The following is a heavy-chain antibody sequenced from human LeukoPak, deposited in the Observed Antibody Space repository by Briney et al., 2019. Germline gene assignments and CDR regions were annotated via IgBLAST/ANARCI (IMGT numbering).Heavy chain of an antibody. CDR1: GFTFDDYA. CDR2: ISWNSGSI. Sequence: GGSLRLSCAASGFTFDDYAMHWVRQAPGKGLEWVSGISWNSGSIGYADSVKGRFTISRDNAKNSLYLQMNSLRAEDTALYYCAKGGAMVRGVIITPFYFDYWGQGTLVTVSS. CDR3: AKGGAMVRGVIITPFYFDY. J-gene: IGHJ4*02. D-gene: IGHD3-10*01. V-gene: IGHV3-9*01.